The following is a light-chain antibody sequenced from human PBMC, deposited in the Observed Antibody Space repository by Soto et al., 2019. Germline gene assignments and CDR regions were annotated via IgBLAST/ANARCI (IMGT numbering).Light chain of an antibody. J-gene: IGKJ2*03. Sequence: DIQMTQFPSTLSASVGDRVTITCRASQSIGSWLAWYQQKPGKAPKFLIYDASSLESGVPSRFSGSGSGTEFTLTISSLQPDDFATYYCQQYNTFSPRFGQGTKVDIK. V-gene: IGKV1-5*01. CDR3: QQYNTFSPR. CDR2: DAS. CDR1: QSIGSW.